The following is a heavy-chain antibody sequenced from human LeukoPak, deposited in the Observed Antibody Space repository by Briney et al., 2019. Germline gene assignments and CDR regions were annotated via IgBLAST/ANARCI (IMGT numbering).Heavy chain of an antibody. CDR1: GYXFTDYY. CDR2: INPNSGGT. CDR3: ARGKAVAGIY. D-gene: IGHD6-19*01. V-gene: IGHV1-2*02. Sequence: ASVKVSCKSSGYXFTDYYIHWVRQAPGQGLEWMGWINPNSGGTNSAQKFQGRVTMSRDTSIRTVYMELSRLRSDDTAVYYCARGKAVAGIYWGQGTLVTVSS. J-gene: IGHJ4*02.